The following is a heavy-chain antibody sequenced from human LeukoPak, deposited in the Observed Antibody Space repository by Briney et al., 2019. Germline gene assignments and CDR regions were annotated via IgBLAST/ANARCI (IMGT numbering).Heavy chain of an antibody. Sequence: ESPMISCKGSGYIITSYWICWVRQMAGKGLERLGIIYPGDSDTKYIQSLQGQVTISADKSISTAYLQWSSLKASDTAMYYCARGVGGNLTSIPDYRGEGTLLTLSS. CDR2: IYPGDSDT. CDR3: ARGVGGNLTSIPDY. D-gene: IGHD4-23*01. J-gene: IGHJ4*02. CDR1: GYIITSYW. V-gene: IGHV5-51*01.